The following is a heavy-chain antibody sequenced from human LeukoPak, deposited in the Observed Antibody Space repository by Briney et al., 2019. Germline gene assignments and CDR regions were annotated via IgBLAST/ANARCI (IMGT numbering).Heavy chain of an antibody. V-gene: IGHV3-66*01. D-gene: IGHD3-3*01. CDR1: GFTVSSTY. CDR2: IYSGGSP. Sequence: GGSLRLSCAASGFTVSSTYMCWVRQAPGKGLEWVSLIYSGGSPYYADSVKGRFTISRDNANNSLYLQMNSLRAEDTAVYYCARDQYDFWSGYYNYWGQGTLVTVSS. CDR3: ARDQYDFWSGYYNY. J-gene: IGHJ4*02.